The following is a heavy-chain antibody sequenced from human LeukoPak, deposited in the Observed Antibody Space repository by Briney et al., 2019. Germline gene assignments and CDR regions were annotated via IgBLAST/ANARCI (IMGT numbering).Heavy chain of an antibody. CDR1: GFTFSSSP. D-gene: IGHD2-2*01. Sequence: GGSLRLSCAASGFTFSSSPMNWVRQSPERGLEWVSAISGTGGSTSYADSLKGRFTISRDNSKNTLYLQMNSLRAEDTAVYYCAKPSGGYCSSTSCLTNDYYYYYYGMDVWGQGTTVTVSS. CDR2: ISGTGGST. CDR3: AKPSGGYCSSTSCLTNDYYYYYYGMDV. J-gene: IGHJ6*02. V-gene: IGHV3-23*01.